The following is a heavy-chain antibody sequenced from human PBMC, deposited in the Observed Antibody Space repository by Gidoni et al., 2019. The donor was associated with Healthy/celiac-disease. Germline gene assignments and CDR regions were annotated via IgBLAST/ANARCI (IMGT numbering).Heavy chain of an antibody. D-gene: IGHD1-26*01. CDR1: GYSISSGYY. J-gene: IGHJ4*02. CDR3: ARSGSGSYYAFDY. V-gene: IGHV4-38-2*02. CDR2: IYHSGST. Sequence: QVQLQESGPGLVKPSETLSLTCTVSGYSISSGYYWGWIRQPPGKGLEWIGSIYHSGSTYYNPSLKSRVTISVDTSKNQFSLKLSSVTAADTAVYYCARSGSGSYYAFDYWGQGTLVTVSS.